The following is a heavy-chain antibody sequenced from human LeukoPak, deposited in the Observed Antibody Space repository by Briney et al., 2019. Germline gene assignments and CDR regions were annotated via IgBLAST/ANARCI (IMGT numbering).Heavy chain of an antibody. CDR2: IYYSGST. J-gene: IGHJ4*02. CDR3: ARKRDYFDY. Sequence: SETLSLTCTVSGGSISSYYWSWIRQPPGKGLEWIGYIYYSGSTNFNPSLKSRVTISVDTSKNQFSLKLSSVTAADTAVYYCARKRDYFDYWGQGTLVTVSS. CDR1: GGSISSYY. V-gene: IGHV4-59*08.